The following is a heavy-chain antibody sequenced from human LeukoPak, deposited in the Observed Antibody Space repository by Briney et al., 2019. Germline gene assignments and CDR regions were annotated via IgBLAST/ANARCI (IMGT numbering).Heavy chain of an antibody. Sequence: GGSLRLSCAASGFTVSSKYMSWVRQAPGKGLEWVSVLYSGGNIYYADSVKGRFTISRDNSKNTVDLQMNSLRAGDTAVYYRASGVEVGPVYFDYWGQGTLVTVSS. V-gene: IGHV3-66*01. J-gene: IGHJ4*02. CDR1: GFTVSSKY. CDR3: ASGVEVGPVYFDY. CDR2: LYSGGNI. D-gene: IGHD2-2*01.